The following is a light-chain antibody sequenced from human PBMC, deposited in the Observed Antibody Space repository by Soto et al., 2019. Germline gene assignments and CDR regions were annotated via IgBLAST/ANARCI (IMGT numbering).Light chain of an antibody. CDR3: QTYNSAPFT. V-gene: IGKV1-27*01. J-gene: IGKJ3*01. CDR1: QGISNY. Sequence: DIQMTQSPSSLSASVGDRVTITCRASQGISNYLAWYQQKPGKVPKLLLYAASTLQSGVPSRFSGSGSGTDFTLTISSLPLEDVATYYGQTYNSAPFTFGPGTKVDIK. CDR2: AAS.